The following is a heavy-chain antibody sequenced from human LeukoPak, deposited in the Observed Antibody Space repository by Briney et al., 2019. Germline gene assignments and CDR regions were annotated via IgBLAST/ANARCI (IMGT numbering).Heavy chain of an antibody. CDR2: ISGCGDST. CDR3: AKGRSCINDVCHGEFDY. J-gene: IGHJ4*02. CDR1: RCIFSRYA. D-gene: IGHD2-8*01. V-gene: IGHV3-23*01. Sequence: GWSLTLSCPSSRCIFSRYAMSGVGPAGGRGRDGVSTISGCGDSTYYADSVKGRFTNSRDNSKNTVDLQMNRLRAEDRAVHYCAKGRSCINDVCHGEFDYWGQGTVVTVSS.